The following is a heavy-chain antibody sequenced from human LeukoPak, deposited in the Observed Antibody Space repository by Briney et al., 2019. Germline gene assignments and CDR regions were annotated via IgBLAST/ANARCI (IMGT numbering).Heavy chain of an antibody. V-gene: IGHV3-21*01. D-gene: IGHD3-3*01. Sequence: KSGGSLRLSCAASGFTFSSYSMNWVRQAPGKGLEWVSSISSSSSYIYYADSVKGRFTISRDNAKNSLYLQMNSLRAEDTAVYYCARDQSLGYYDFWSGYYSGNWFDPWGQGTLVTVSS. CDR1: GFTFSSYS. CDR3: ARDQSLGYYDFWSGYYSGNWFDP. CDR2: ISSSSSYI. J-gene: IGHJ5*02.